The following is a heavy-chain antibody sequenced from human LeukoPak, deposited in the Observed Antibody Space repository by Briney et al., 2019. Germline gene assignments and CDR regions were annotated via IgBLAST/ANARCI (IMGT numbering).Heavy chain of an antibody. V-gene: IGHV6-1*01. CDR1: GDSVSSNDAC. Sequence: SQTLSLTCAISGDSVSSNDACWNWIRHSPSRGLEWLGRTFYRSQWYYDYAVSVKSRITINPDTSNNQFSLQLNSVTPEDAAVYYCAREGTLVRGVMKHFDYWGQGTLVTVSS. D-gene: IGHD3-10*01. J-gene: IGHJ4*02. CDR3: AREGTLVRGVMKHFDY. CDR2: TFYRSQWYY.